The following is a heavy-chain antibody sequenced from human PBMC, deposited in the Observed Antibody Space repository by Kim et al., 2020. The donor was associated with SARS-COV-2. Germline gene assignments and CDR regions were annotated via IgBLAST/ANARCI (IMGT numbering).Heavy chain of an antibody. V-gene: IGHV3-43*01. CDR2: IGWDGST. CDR3: AKGSYGSGSYPDY. Sequence: GGSLRLSCAASGFTFDDYTMHWVRQAPGKGLEWVSLIGWDGSTYYADSVKGRFTISRDNSKNSLYLQMNSLRTEDTALYYCAKGSYGSGSYPDYWGQGTL. CDR1: GFTFDDYT. D-gene: IGHD3-10*01. J-gene: IGHJ4*02.